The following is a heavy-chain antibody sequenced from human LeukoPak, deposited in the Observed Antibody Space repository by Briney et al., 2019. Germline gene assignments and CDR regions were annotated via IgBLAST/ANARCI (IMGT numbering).Heavy chain of an antibody. V-gene: IGHV4-39*01. CDR2: VYYSGST. Sequence: SETLSLTCTVSGGSISSSSYYWGWIRQPPGKGLEWIGSVYYSGSTYYNPSLKSRVTISVDTSKNQFSLKLSSVTAADTAVYYCARHDRPYSSSWLDYWGQGTLVTVSS. CDR3: ARHDRPYSSSWLDY. D-gene: IGHD6-13*01. J-gene: IGHJ4*02. CDR1: GGSISSSSYY.